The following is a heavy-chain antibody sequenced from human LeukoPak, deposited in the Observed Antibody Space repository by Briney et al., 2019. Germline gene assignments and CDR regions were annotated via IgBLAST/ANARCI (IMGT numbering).Heavy chain of an antibody. J-gene: IGHJ4*02. CDR2: IYTSGST. Sequence: SETLSLTCTVSGGSISSGSYYWSCIRQPAGKGLEWIGRIYTSGSTNYNPSLKSRVTISVDTSKNQFSLKLSSVTAADTAVYYCARGRGDYWGQGTLVTVSS. CDR3: ARGRGDY. CDR1: GGSISSGSYY. D-gene: IGHD5-24*01. V-gene: IGHV4-61*02.